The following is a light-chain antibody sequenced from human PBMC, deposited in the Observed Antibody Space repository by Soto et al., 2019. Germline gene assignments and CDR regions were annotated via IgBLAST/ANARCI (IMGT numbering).Light chain of an antibody. J-gene: IGLJ1*01. Sequence: QSALTQPASVSGAPGQSIAISCTGTSSDVGGYNYVSWYQHHPGKDPKLMVYDVSNRPSGVSNRFSGSKSGNTASLTISGIQAEDEADYSCSSYTSSSTYVFGTGTKLTVL. CDR1: SSDVGGYNY. CDR2: DVS. CDR3: SSYTSSSTYV. V-gene: IGLV2-14*03.